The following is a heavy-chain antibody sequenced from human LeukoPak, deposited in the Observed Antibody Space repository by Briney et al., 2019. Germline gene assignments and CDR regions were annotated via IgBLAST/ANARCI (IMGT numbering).Heavy chain of an antibody. V-gene: IGHV1-3*01. CDR2: INAGNGNT. D-gene: IGHD3-16*01. CDR1: GYTFTSYA. CDR3: ARGGPAARLITFGGVTDY. J-gene: IGHJ4*02. Sequence: ASVKVSCKASGYTFTSYAMHWVRQAPGQRLEWMGWINAGNGNTNYAQKLQGRVTMTTDTSTSTAYMELRNLRSDDTAVYYCARGGPAARLITFGGVTDYWGQGTLVTVSS.